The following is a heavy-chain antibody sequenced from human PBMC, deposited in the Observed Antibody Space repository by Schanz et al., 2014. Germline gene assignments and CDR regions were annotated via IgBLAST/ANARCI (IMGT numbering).Heavy chain of an antibody. J-gene: IGHJ6*02. CDR3: ARAKRFGDMDV. D-gene: IGHD3-10*01. V-gene: IGHV1-69*09. CDR1: GGTFTSLG. CDR2: IIPMFGIA. Sequence: QVQLVQSGAEMKKPGASVKVSCEASGGTFTSLGISWVRQAPGQGLEWMGRIIPMFGIANYAQKLQGRVTLTTDTSTSTAYMELRNLRSDDTAVYYCARAKRFGDMDVWVQGTTVTVSS.